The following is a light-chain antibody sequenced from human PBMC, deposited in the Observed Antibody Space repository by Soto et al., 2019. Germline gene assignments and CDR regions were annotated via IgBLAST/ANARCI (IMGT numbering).Light chain of an antibody. CDR1: QSLLHSNGYTD. J-gene: IGKJ1*01. CDR2: LVS. CDR3: MQALQTPWT. Sequence: DILMTQSPLSLPVTPGEPASISCRSSQSLLHSNGYTDLDWYLQKPGQSPQLLIYLVSNRASGVPDRFRGSGSGTDFTLKISRVEAEDVGVYYCMQALQTPWTFGQGTKVEIK. V-gene: IGKV2-28*01.